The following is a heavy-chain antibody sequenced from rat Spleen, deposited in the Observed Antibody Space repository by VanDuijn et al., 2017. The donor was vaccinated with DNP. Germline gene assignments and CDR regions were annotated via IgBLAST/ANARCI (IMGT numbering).Heavy chain of an antibody. V-gene: IGHV5-25*01. CDR1: GFTFSNYY. D-gene: IGHD4-3*01. J-gene: IGHJ4*01. CDR2: ITTSGSRT. CDR3: ASPVPSGHYVMDA. Sequence: EVQLVESGGGLVQPGKSLKLSCVASGFTFSNYYMAWVRQAPKKGLEWVATITTSGSRTYYPDSVKGRFTISRDNANSSLYLQMNSLKSEDTATYYCASPVPSGHYVMDAWGQGTSVTVSS.